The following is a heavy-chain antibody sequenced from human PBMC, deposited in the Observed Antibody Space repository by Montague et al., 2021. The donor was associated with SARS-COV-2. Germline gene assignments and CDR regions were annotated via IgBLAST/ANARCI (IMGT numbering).Heavy chain of an antibody. Sequence: SETLSLTCTVSGGSISSSSYYWGWIRQPPGKGLEWIGSIYYSGSTYYNPSLKSRVTISVDRSKNQFSLKLSSVTAADTAVYYCARFPTSYYYDSKAAPATPDAFGIWGQGTMVTVSS. CDR1: GGSISSSSYY. D-gene: IGHD3-22*01. J-gene: IGHJ3*02. CDR2: IYYSGST. CDR3: ARFPTSYYYDSKAAPATPDAFGI. V-gene: IGHV4-39*01.